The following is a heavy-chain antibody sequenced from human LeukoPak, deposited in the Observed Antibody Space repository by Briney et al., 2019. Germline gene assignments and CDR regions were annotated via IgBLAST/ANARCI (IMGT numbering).Heavy chain of an antibody. CDR3: AREDTAMVRDNWFDP. J-gene: IGHJ5*02. CDR2: INHSGST. Sequence: SETLSLTCAVYGGSFSGYYWSWIRQPPGKGLEWIGEINHSGSTNYNPSLKSRVTMSVDTSKNQFSLKLSSVTAADTAVYYCAREDTAMVRDNWFDPWGQGTLVTVSS. D-gene: IGHD5-18*01. CDR1: GGSFSGYY. V-gene: IGHV4-34*01.